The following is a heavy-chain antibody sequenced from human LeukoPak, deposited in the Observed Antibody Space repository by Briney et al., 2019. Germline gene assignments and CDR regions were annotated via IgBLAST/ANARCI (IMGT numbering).Heavy chain of an antibody. CDR3: ARLRDDYFDP. V-gene: IGHV4-59*08. CDR1: GGSISSYY. D-gene: IGHD4-11*01. CDR2: IYYSGST. Sequence: SETLSLTCTVSGGSISSYYWSWIRQPPGKGLEWIGYIYYSGSTNHNPSLKSRVTISVDTSKSQFSLKLSSVTAADTAVYYCARLRDDYFDPWGQGTLVTVSS. J-gene: IGHJ5*02.